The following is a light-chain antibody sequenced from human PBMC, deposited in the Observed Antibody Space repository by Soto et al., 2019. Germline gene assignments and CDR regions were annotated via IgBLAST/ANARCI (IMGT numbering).Light chain of an antibody. J-gene: IGKJ2*01. Sequence: SGVPSRFSGGASGTDFTLTIMSLQPEDFPTYYCQQSDTTPYTFGQGTKLESK. CDR3: QQSDTTPYT. V-gene: IGKV1-39*01.